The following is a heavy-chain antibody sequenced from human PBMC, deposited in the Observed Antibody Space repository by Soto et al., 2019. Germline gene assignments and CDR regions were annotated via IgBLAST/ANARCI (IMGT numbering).Heavy chain of an antibody. CDR1: GCSISSGDYY. V-gene: IGHV4-30-4*01. J-gene: IGHJ4*02. CDR3: ARATADYSNYVFDY. D-gene: IGHD4-4*01. Sequence: SETLSLTCTVSGCSISSGDYYWSWIRQPPGKGLEWIGYIYYSGSTYYNPSLKSRVTISVDTSKNQFSLKLSSVTAADTAVYYCARATADYSNYVFDYWGQGTLVTVSS. CDR2: IYYSGST.